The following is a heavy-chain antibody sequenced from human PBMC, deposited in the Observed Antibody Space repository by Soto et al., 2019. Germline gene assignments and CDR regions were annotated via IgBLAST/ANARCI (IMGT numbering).Heavy chain of an antibody. CDR2: ISDFKGYT. CDR3: ARVDDYYDSSGHYFTFFNY. V-gene: IGHV1-18*01. J-gene: IGHJ4*02. Sequence: QVQLVQSGPEVKKPGASVKLSCKASGYIFTSYGIGWVRQAPGQGLEWMGWISDFKGYTKYPQRLQGRVTMTTDTPTSTAYMELRSLRSDATAVYYCARVDDYYDSSGHYFTFFNYWGQGSLVTVSS. CDR1: GYIFTSYG. D-gene: IGHD3-22*01.